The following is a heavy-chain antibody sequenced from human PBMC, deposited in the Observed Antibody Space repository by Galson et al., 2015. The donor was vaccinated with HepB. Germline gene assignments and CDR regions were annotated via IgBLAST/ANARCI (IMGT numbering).Heavy chain of an antibody. CDR2: IYYSGST. CDR3: ARGGAATVTT. CDR1: GGSISSYY. V-gene: IGHV4-59*01. Sequence: SETLSLTCTVSGGSISSYYWSWIRQPPGKGLEWIGYIYYSGSTNYNLSLKSRVTISVDTSKNQFSLKLSSVTAADTAVYYCARGGAATVTTWGQGTLVTVSS. D-gene: IGHD4-17*01. J-gene: IGHJ5*02.